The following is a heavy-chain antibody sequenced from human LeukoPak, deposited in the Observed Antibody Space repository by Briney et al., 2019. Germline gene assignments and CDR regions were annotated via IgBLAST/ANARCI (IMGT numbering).Heavy chain of an antibody. CDR3: ARLLAGCPGGRCRAHFDY. CDR1: GASISGLY. V-gene: IGHV4-59*11. D-gene: IGHD2-15*01. J-gene: IGHJ4*02. Sequence: PSETLSLTCTISGASISGLYWSWIRQPPGKGLEWIGYIYYGGSTNYNPSLKSRVSMSVDTSKNQFSLNLSSVTAADTAVYHCARLLAGCPGGRCRAHFDYWGQGTLVTLSS. CDR2: IYYGGST.